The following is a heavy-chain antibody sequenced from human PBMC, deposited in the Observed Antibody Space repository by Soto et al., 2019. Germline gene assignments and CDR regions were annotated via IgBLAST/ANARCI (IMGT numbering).Heavy chain of an antibody. CDR1: EGSISSYY. J-gene: IGHJ5*02. V-gene: IGHV4-59*01. D-gene: IGHD3-3*01. Sequence: SETLSLTCTVSEGSISSYYWSWIRQPPGKGLEWIGYIYYSGSTNYNPSLKSRVTISVDTSKNQFSLKLSSVTAADTAVYYCARVYYDFWSGSYSNWFDPWGQGTMVTVSS. CDR2: IYYSGST. CDR3: ARVYYDFWSGSYSNWFDP.